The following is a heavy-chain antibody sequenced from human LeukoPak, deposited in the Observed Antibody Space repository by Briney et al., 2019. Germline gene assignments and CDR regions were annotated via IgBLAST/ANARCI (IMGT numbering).Heavy chain of an antibody. V-gene: IGHV3-23*01. Sequence: GGSLRLSCAASGFTFSSYAMTWVRPAPGKGLEWVPAISDTTYYADSVKGRFTISRDNSKNTLFLQMNSLRAGDTAEYYCARYCITSSCSSYSYYGMDVWGQGTTVTVSS. CDR2: ISDTT. CDR1: GFTFSSYA. CDR3: ARYCITSSCSSYSYYGMDV. J-gene: IGHJ6*02. D-gene: IGHD1-14*01.